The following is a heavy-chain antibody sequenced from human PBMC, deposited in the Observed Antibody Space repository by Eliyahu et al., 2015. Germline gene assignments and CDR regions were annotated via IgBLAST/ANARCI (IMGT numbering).Heavy chain of an antibody. Sequence: EVQLVESGGGLVQPGGSLRLSXAASGFTXSSYAMSXVRQAPGKGLEWVSAISGSGGSTYYADSVKGRFTISRDNSKNTLYLQMNSLRAEDTAVYYCAKSVFSDGSGSYSPWGQGTLVTVSS. J-gene: IGHJ5*02. CDR3: AKSVFSDGSGSYSP. V-gene: IGHV3-23*04. CDR1: GFTXSSYA. D-gene: IGHD3-10*01. CDR2: ISGSGGST.